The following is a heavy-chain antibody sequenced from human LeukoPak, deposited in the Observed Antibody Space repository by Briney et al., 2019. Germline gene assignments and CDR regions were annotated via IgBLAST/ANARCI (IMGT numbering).Heavy chain of an antibody. D-gene: IGHD1-26*01. CDR3: ARDDGRTIGFRRYYFDY. Sequence: VASVKVSCKASGYTFTSYGISWVRQAPGQGLEWMGWISAYNGNTNYAQKLQGRVTMTTDTSTSTAYMELRSLRSDDTDVYYCARDDGRTIGFRRYYFDYWGQGTMVTVSS. CDR1: GYTFTSYG. J-gene: IGHJ4*02. CDR2: ISAYNGNT. V-gene: IGHV1-18*01.